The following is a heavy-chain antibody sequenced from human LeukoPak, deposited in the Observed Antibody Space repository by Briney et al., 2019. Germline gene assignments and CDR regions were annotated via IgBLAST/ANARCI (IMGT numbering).Heavy chain of an antibody. CDR2: IYSGGTT. J-gene: IGHJ4*02. V-gene: IGHV3-66*01. Sequence: GGSLRLSCAVSGFTVSTNYMTWVRQAPGKGLEWVSLIYSGGTTYYADSVKGRFTISRDNSQNTLYLQMNSLRAEDTAVYYCVRGSGTRWGQGTLVTVSS. CDR3: VRGSGTR. CDR1: GFTVSTNY. D-gene: IGHD3-10*01.